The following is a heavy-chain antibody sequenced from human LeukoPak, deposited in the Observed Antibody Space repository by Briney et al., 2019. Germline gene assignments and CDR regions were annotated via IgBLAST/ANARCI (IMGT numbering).Heavy chain of an antibody. CDR3: ARDFYDSSAKGAFDV. CDR2: INPNSGGT. J-gene: IGHJ3*01. Sequence: GASVKVSCKASGYTFTGYYMHWVRQAPGQGLEWMGWINPNSGGTNYAQKFQGRVTMTRDTSISTAYMELSRLTSDDTAVYYCARDFYDSSAKGAFDVWGQGTMVTVSS. D-gene: IGHD3-22*01. CDR1: GYTFTGYY. V-gene: IGHV1-2*02.